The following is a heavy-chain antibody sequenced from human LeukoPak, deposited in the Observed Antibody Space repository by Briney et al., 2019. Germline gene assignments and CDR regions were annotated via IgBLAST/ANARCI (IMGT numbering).Heavy chain of an antibody. J-gene: IGHJ3*01. V-gene: IGHV4-34*01. CDR3: ARPMTTITNDAFDL. Sequence: ETLSLTCAVYGGSFSAYYWSWIRQPPGKGLEWIGEINHSGSTNYNPSLKSRVTISVDPSKNQFSLKLSSVTAADTALYYCARPMTTITNDAFDLWGQGRMVTVSS. D-gene: IGHD4-11*01. CDR2: INHSGST. CDR1: GGSFSAYY.